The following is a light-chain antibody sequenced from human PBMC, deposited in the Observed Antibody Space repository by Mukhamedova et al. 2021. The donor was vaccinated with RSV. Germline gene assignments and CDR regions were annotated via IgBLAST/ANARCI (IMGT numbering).Light chain of an antibody. V-gene: IGLV1-47*01. CDR3: ATWAVGLSGSSGSSV. J-gene: IGLJ1*01. Sequence: QRPSGVPDRFSGSKSGTSASLAISGLRPEDEADYYCATWAVGLSGSSGSSVFGTGTKVTVL.